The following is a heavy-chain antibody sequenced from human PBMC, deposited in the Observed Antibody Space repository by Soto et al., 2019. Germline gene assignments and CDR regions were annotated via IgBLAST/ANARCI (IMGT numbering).Heavy chain of an antibody. V-gene: IGHV4-61*01. CDR2: IYYSGST. D-gene: IGHD3-10*01. Sequence: TLSLTCTVSGGSVSSGSYYWCWIRQPPGKGLEWIGYIYYSGSTNYNPSLKSRVTISVDTSKNQFSLKLSSVTAADTAVYYCARHTHWLRCLLSDSGSSGFDTWGQRDLLTVSA. J-gene: IGHJ5*01. CDR3: ARHTHWLRCLLSDSGSSGFDT. CDR1: GGSVSSGSYY.